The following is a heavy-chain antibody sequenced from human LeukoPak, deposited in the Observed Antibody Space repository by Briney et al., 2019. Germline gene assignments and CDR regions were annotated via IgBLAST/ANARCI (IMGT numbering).Heavy chain of an antibody. CDR3: ARLLIYTPCFDY. Sequence: SETLSLTCTVSGGSISSGNYYWSSIRQPAGKGLEWIGRVYTYGNTNYNPSLKSRVTISIDTSRNQFSLKLSSVTAADTAVYYCARLLIYTPCFDYWSQGTLVTVSS. CDR2: VYTYGNT. V-gene: IGHV4-61*02. CDR1: GGSISSGNYY. J-gene: IGHJ4*02. D-gene: IGHD3-16*01.